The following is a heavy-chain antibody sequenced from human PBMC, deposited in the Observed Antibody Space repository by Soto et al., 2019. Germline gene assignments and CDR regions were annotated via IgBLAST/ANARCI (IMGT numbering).Heavy chain of an antibody. J-gene: IGHJ4*02. D-gene: IGHD3-22*01. CDR2: ISYDGSNK. Sequence: GGSLRLSCAASGFTFSSYAMHWVRQAPGKGLEWVAVISYDGSNKYYADSVKGRFTISRDNSKNTLYLQMNSLRAEDTAVYYCARDLQATGGSSGYHDYWGQGTLVTVSS. CDR3: ARDLQATGGSSGYHDY. CDR1: GFTFSSYA. V-gene: IGHV3-30-3*01.